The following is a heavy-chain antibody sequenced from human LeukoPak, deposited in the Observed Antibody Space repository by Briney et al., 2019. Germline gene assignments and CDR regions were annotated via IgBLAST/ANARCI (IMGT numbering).Heavy chain of an antibody. V-gene: IGHV1-2*02. D-gene: IGHD2-2*01. Sequence: ASVKVSCKASGYTFTGYLVHWVRQAPGQGLQWMGWINPNTGGTNYAQKFQGRVTITADESTSTAYMELSSLRSEDTAVYYCARSGCSSTSCYRQGYYYYYMDVWGKGTTVTISS. CDR1: GYTFTGYL. J-gene: IGHJ6*03. CDR2: INPNTGGT. CDR3: ARSGCSSTSCYRQGYYYYYMDV.